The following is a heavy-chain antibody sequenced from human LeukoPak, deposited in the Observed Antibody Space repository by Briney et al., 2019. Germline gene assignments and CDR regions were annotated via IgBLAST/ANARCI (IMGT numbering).Heavy chain of an antibody. CDR1: GYTFAGYY. CDR3: ARDWTPLFYYYDSIGYYGY. V-gene: IGHV1-2*02. Sequence: ASVKVSCKASGYTFAGYYMHWVRQAPGQGLEWMGWINPNSGGTNYAQKFQGRVTMTRDTSISTAYMELSRLRSDDTAVYYCARDWTPLFYYYDSIGYYGYWGQGTLVTVSS. D-gene: IGHD3-22*01. J-gene: IGHJ4*02. CDR2: INPNSGGT.